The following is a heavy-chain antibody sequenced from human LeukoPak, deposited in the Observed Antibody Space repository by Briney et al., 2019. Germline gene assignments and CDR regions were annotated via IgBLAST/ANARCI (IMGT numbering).Heavy chain of an antibody. Sequence: PSETLSLTCAVYGGSFSGYYWSWIRQPPGKGLEWIGEINHSGSTNYNPSLKSRVTISVDTSKNQFYLKLSSVTAADTAVYSCARREGTKVVAARRFDPWGQGTLVTVSS. J-gene: IGHJ5*02. D-gene: IGHD2-15*01. CDR3: ARREGTKVVAARRFDP. CDR1: GGSFSGYY. CDR2: INHSGST. V-gene: IGHV4-34*01.